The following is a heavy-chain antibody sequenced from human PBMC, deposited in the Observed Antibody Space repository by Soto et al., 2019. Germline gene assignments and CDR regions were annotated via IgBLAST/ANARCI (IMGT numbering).Heavy chain of an antibody. CDR3: ARMESSGHTLYYYYGMDV. CDR2: IFSNDEK. CDR1: GFSLSNARMG. Sequence: QVTLKESGPVLVKPTETLTLTCTVSGFSLSNARMGVSWIRQPPGKALEWLEHIFSNDEKSYSTSLKSRLTISKDTSKSQVVLTMTNMDPVDTATYYCARMESSGHTLYYYYGMDVWGQGTTVTVSS. D-gene: IGHD3-22*01. J-gene: IGHJ6*02. V-gene: IGHV2-26*01.